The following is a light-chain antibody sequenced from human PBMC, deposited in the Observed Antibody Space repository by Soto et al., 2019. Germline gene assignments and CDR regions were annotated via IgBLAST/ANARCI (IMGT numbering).Light chain of an antibody. J-gene: IGKJ2*01. CDR2: GAS. CDR3: QQYGSSPST. Sequence: EIVLTQSPGTLSLSPGERATLSCRASQSVSSSSLAWYQQKAGQAPGLLIYGASSRATGIPDRFSGSGSGTDFTLTISRLEPEDFAAYYCQQYGSSPSTFGQGTKLEIK. CDR1: QSVSSSS. V-gene: IGKV3-20*01.